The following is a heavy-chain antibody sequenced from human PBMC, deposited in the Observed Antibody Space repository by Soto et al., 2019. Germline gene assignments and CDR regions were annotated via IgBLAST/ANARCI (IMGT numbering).Heavy chain of an antibody. CDR1: SYIFTTYG. D-gene: IGHD1-1*01. CDR3: ARGRYGDY. CDR2: INAHNGNT. Sequence: QVHLVQYGAEVKKPGASVKVSCKGSSYIFTTYGITWVRQAPGQGLEWMGWINAHNGNTNYAQKLQDRVTVTRDTSTTTAYMELRNLRSDDTAVYYCARGRYGDYWGQGALVTVSS. V-gene: IGHV1-18*01. J-gene: IGHJ4*02.